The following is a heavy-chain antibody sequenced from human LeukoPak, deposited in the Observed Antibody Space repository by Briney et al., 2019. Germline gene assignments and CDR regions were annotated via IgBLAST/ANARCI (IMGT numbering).Heavy chain of an antibody. D-gene: IGHD1-1*01. Sequence: GGSLRLSCAASGFTFSSYGMHWVRQAPGKGLECVAVIWYDGSNKYYADSVKGRFTISRDNSKNTLYLQMNSLRAEDTAVYYCAKDHQTGKLDYWGQGTLVTVSS. V-gene: IGHV3-33*06. CDR2: IWYDGSNK. CDR1: GFTFSSYG. CDR3: AKDHQTGKLDY. J-gene: IGHJ4*02.